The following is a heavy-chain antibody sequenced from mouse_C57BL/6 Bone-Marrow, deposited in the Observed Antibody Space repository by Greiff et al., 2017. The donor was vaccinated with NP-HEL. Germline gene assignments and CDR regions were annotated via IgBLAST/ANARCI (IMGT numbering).Heavy chain of an antibody. CDR2: IHPNSGST. V-gene: IGHV1-64*01. CDR3: ARFDDGYCVGYFDV. D-gene: IGHD2-3*01. CDR1: GYTFTSYW. Sequence: QVQLQQPGAELVKPGASVKLSCKASGYTFTSYWMHWVKQRPGQGLEWIGMIHPNSGSTNYNEKFKSKATLTVDKSSSTAYMQLSSLTSEDSAVYYCARFDDGYCVGYFDVWGTGTTVTVSS. J-gene: IGHJ1*03.